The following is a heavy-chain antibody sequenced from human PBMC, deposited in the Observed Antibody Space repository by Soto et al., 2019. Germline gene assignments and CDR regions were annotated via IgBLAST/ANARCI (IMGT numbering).Heavy chain of an antibody. D-gene: IGHD3-16*01. V-gene: IGHV4-31*03. J-gene: IGHJ4*02. CDR2: IYYSGST. CDR3: ARADREEGVDY. CDR1: GGSISSGGYY. Sequence: QVQLQESGPGLVKPSQTLSLTCTVSGGSISSGGYYWSWIRQHPGKGLEWIGYIYYSGSTYYNPSHKSRVNISVDTSKNQFSLKLSSVTAADTAVYYCARADREEGVDYWGQGTLVTVSS.